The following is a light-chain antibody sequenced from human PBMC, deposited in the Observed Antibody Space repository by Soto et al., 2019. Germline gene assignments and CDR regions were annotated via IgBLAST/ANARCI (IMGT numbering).Light chain of an antibody. CDR1: QSVSSSY. J-gene: IGKJ1*01. CDR3: QQYDTSPRS. Sequence: EIVLTQSPGTLSLSPGERATLSCRASQSVSSSYLAWYQQKPGQAPRLLIYGASSRATGIPERFSGSGSGIDFTLTISRLEPEDFAVYCGQQYDTSPRSFVQGTQVESK. CDR2: GAS. V-gene: IGKV3-20*01.